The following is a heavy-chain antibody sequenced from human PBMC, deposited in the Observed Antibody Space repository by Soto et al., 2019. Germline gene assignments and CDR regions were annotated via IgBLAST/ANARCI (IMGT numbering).Heavy chain of an antibody. CDR1: GFTVSSNY. V-gene: IGHV3-66*01. D-gene: IGHD6-13*01. J-gene: IGHJ4*02. Sequence: GGSLRLSCAASGFTVSSNYMSWVRQAPGKGLEWVSVIYSGGSTYYADSVKGRFTISRDNSKNTLYLQMNSLRAEDTAVYYCARAYSSSWYYFDYWGQGTLVTVSS. CDR2: IYSGGST. CDR3: ARAYSSSWYYFDY.